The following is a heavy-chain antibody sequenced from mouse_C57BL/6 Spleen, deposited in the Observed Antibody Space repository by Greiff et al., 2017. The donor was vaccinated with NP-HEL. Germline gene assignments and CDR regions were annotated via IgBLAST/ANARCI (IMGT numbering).Heavy chain of an antibody. CDR2: IDPSDSYT. CDR1: GYTFTSYW. Sequence: VQLQQPGAELVKPGASVKLSCKASGYTFTSYWMQWVKQRPGQGLEWIGEIDPSDSYTNYNQKFKGKATLTVDTSSSTAYMQLSSLTSEDSAVYYCARKDHYSNLFDYWGQGTTLTVSS. J-gene: IGHJ2*01. D-gene: IGHD2-5*01. CDR3: ARKDHYSNLFDY. V-gene: IGHV1-50*01.